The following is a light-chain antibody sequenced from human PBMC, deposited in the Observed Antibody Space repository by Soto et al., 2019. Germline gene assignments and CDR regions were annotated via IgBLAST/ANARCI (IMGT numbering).Light chain of an antibody. V-gene: IGLV2-8*01. Sequence: QSVLTQPPSASGSPGQSVTISCTGTSNDVGGYKYVSWYQQHPGEAPKLMLYEVNKRPSGVPDRFSGSKSGNTASLTVSGLQAEDEADYHCSSYAGGNKMWVFGGGTKVTVL. J-gene: IGLJ3*02. CDR2: EVN. CDR3: SSYAGGNKMWV. CDR1: SNDVGGYKY.